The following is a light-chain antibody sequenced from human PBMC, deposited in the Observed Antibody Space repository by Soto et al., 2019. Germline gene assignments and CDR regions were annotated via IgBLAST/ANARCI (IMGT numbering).Light chain of an antibody. J-gene: IGLJ2*01. CDR3: CSYAGSSTLV. Sequence: QSVLTQPASVSGSPGQSITISCTGTSSDVGSYNLVSWCQQHPGKAPKLMIYEVSKRPSGVSNRFSGSKSGNTASLTISGLQAEDEADYYCCSYAGSSTLVFRGGTKLTVL. V-gene: IGLV2-23*02. CDR1: SSDVGSYNL. CDR2: EVS.